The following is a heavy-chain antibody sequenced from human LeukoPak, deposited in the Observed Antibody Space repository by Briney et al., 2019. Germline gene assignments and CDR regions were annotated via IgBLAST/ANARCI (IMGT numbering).Heavy chain of an antibody. CDR3: ARDGYNEEDWFFDL. CDR1: GFTFSSYD. V-gene: IGHV3-30-3*01. J-gene: IGHJ2*01. Sequence: GGSLRLSCAASGFTFSSYDMHWVRQAPGKGLESVAVISYDGNNKYYADSVKGRFTISRDNSKKTLYLQMNSLRAEDTAVYYCARDGYNEEDWFFDLWGRGILVTVSS. D-gene: IGHD5-24*01. CDR2: ISYDGNNK.